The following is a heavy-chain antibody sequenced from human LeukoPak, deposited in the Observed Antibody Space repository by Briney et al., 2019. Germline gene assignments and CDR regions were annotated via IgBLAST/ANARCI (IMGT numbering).Heavy chain of an antibody. J-gene: IGHJ4*02. V-gene: IGHV3-74*01. CDR2: INGDGSTT. Sequence: PGGSLRLSCAASGFTFSGYLTHWVRQAPGKGLVWVSRINGDGSTTTYADSVKGRFTISRDNAKNTLYLQMNSLRAEDTAVYYCARELPFDYWGQGTLVTVSS. CDR1: GFTFSGYL. D-gene: IGHD2-2*01. CDR3: ARELPFDY.